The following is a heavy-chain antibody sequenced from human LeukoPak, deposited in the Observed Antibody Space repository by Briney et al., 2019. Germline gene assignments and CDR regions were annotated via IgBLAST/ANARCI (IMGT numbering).Heavy chain of an antibody. Sequence: GGSLRLSCAASRFTFSTYWMHWVRQAPGKGLVWVSRVNSDGLTTAFADSVKGRFTISRDNAKNTLYLHMNSLRVEDTALYYCARKKYNSDSYDYWGQGTLVTVSS. V-gene: IGHV3-74*01. CDR1: RFTFSTYW. CDR2: VNSDGLTT. CDR3: ARKKYNSDSYDY. J-gene: IGHJ4*02. D-gene: IGHD3-10*01.